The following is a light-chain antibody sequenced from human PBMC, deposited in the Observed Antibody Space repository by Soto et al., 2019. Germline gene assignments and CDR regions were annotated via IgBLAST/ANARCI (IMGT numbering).Light chain of an antibody. CDR2: GAS. CDR3: QQHDDWLRLT. Sequence: DRVTRQSPSPRSWCPGGRATLPWRAIQSFNSIYLAWYQQKPGQAPRLLIFGASYRATAIPARFSGSGAGTQFNPTISSLQSEDFAVDYCQQHDDWLRLTFGGGTKV. CDR1: QSFNSIY. V-gene: IGKV3D-15*01. J-gene: IGKJ4*01.